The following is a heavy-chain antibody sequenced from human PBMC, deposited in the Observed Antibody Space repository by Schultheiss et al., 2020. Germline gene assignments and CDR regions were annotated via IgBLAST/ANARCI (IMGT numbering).Heavy chain of an antibody. CDR3: ARGSRRIVVVPADHMSVAWFDP. Sequence: SVKVSCKASGGTFSSYAISWVRQAPGQGLEWMGGIIPIFGTANYAQKFQGRVTITADESTSTAYMELSSLRSEDTAVYYCARGSRRIVVVPADHMSVAWFDPWGKGTLVTVSS. V-gene: IGHV1-69*13. CDR1: GGTFSSYA. D-gene: IGHD2-2*01. J-gene: IGHJ5*02. CDR2: IIPIFGTA.